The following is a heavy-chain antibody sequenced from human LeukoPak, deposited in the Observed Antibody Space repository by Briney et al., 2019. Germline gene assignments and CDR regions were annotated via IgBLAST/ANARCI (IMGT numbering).Heavy chain of an antibody. CDR1: GYTFITNDY. V-gene: IGHV1-46*01. D-gene: IGHD6-6*01. J-gene: IGHJ4*02. CDR3: ARGPYSSSSYYYDY. CDR2: INPSAGST. Sequence: ASVKVSCTASGYTFITNDYIYWVRQAPGQGLEWMGIINPSAGSTSYAQKFQGRVTMTRDTSTNTAYIELSSLRSDDTAVYYCARGPYSSSSYYYDYWGQGTRSPSPQ.